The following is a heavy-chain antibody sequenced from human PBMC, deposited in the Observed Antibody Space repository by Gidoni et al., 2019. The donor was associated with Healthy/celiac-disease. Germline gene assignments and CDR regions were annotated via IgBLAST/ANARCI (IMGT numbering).Heavy chain of an antibody. CDR1: GGSLSSGSYY. J-gene: IGHJ4*02. D-gene: IGHD3-10*01. CDR3: ARESSRGPQKRAIDY. V-gene: IGHV4-61*02. Sequence: QVQLQESGPGLVKPSQTLSLTCTVSGGSLSSGSYYWSWIRQPAGKGLEWIGRIYTSGSTNYNPSLKSRVTISVDTSKNQFSLKLSSVTAADTAVYYCARESSRGPQKRAIDYWGQGTLVTVSS. CDR2: IYTSGST.